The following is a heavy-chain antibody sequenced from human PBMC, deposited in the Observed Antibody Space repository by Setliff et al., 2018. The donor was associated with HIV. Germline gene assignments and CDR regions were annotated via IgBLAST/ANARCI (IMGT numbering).Heavy chain of an antibody. D-gene: IGHD3-22*01. CDR1: GFTFSSYG. J-gene: IGHJ4*02. Sequence: GGSLRLSCAASGFTFSSYGMHWVRQAPGKGLEWVAVIWYDGSNKYYADSVKGRFTISRDNAKKSVYLQMNSLRAEDTAVYYCARGYYDSSGYYPWLLWGQGTLVTVSS. V-gene: IGHV3-33*01. CDR3: ARGYYDSSGYYPWLL. CDR2: IWYDGSNK.